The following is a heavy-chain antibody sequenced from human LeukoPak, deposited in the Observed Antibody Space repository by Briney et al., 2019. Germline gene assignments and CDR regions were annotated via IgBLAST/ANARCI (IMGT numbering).Heavy chain of an antibody. CDR1: GFTFSDYY. CDR2: ITPNGGT. Sequence: ASVKVSCKASGFTFSDYYIHWVRQAPGQGLEWMGWITPNGGTNYAQKFQGRVTMTRDTSISTAYMELSRLRSDDTAVYYCATYCSGGSCYGVYWGQGTLVTVSS. CDR3: ATYCSGGSCYGVY. V-gene: IGHV1-2*02. J-gene: IGHJ4*02. D-gene: IGHD2-15*01.